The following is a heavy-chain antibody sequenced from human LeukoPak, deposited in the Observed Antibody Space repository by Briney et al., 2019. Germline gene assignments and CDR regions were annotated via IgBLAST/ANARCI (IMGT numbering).Heavy chain of an antibody. CDR3: ASQRQGAYYDSTGYPNDAFDI. CDR1: GYRFTNYW. Sequence: GESLKISCKGSGYRFTNYWIGWVRQMPGKGLEWMGIIYPGDSVTRYSPSFQGQVTISADKSISTAYLQWSSLKASDTAIYYCASQRQGAYYDSTGYPNDAFDIWGQGTMVTVSS. V-gene: IGHV5-51*01. D-gene: IGHD3-22*01. J-gene: IGHJ3*02. CDR2: IYPGDSVT.